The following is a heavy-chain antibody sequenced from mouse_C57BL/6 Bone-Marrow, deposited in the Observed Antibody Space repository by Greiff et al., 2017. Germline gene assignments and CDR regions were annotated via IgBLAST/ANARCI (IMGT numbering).Heavy chain of an antibody. Sequence: EVQRVESGGGLVKPGGSLKLSCAASGFTFSSYAMSWVRQTPEKRLEWVATISDGGSYTYYPDNVKGRFTISRDNAKNNLYLQMSHLKSEDTAMYYCARALTTVVPFDYWGQGTTLTVAS. V-gene: IGHV5-4*01. CDR1: GFTFSSYA. J-gene: IGHJ2*01. D-gene: IGHD1-1*01. CDR3: ARALTTVVPFDY. CDR2: ISDGGSYT.